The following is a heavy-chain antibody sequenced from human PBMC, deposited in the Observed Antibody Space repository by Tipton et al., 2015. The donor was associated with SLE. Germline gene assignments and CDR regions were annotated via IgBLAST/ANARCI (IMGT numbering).Heavy chain of an antibody. D-gene: IGHD5-12*01. Sequence: QSGAEVKKPGASVKVSCKASGYTFISYGISWVRQAPGQGLEWMGWINTYSGTTNYAQQLQGRVTMTTDTSTSTAYMELRSLRSDDTAVYYCARSIVATTDFDYWGQGTLVTVSA. CDR1: GYTFISYG. CDR3: ARSIVATTDFDY. J-gene: IGHJ4*02. CDR2: INTYSGTT. V-gene: IGHV1-18*01.